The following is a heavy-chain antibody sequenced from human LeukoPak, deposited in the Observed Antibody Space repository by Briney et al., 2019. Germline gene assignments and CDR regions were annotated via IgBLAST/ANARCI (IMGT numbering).Heavy chain of an antibody. D-gene: IGHD6-13*01. CDR1: GYTFTSYG. CDR2: ISAYNGNT. V-gene: IGHV1-18*01. J-gene: IGHJ3*02. Sequence: GASVKVSCKASGYTFTSYGISWVRQAPGQGLEWMGWISAYNGNTNYAQKLQGRVTMTTDTSTSTAYMELRSLRSDGTAVYYCARDQSSSWSSDAFDIWGQGTMVTVSS. CDR3: ARDQSSSWSSDAFDI.